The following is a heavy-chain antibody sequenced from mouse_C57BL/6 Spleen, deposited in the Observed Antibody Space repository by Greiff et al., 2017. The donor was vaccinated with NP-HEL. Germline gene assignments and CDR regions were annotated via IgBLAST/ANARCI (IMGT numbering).Heavy chain of an antibody. CDR1: GFTFSSYT. J-gene: IGHJ2*01. Sequence: EVKLVESGGGLVKPGGSLKLFCAASGFTFSSYTMSWVRQTPEKRLEWVATISGGGGNTYYPDSVKGRFTISRDNAKNTLYLQMSSLRSEDTALYYCARWGFQYYFDYWGQGTTLTVSS. V-gene: IGHV5-9*01. CDR3: ARWGFQYYFDY. CDR2: ISGGGGNT.